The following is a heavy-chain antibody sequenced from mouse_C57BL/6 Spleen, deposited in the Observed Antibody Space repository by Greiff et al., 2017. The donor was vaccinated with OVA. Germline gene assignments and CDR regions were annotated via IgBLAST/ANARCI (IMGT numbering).Heavy chain of an antibody. CDR3: ARSEAIYYGNYFDY. D-gene: IGHD2-1*01. CDR2: INPSNGGT. J-gene: IGHJ2*01. Sequence: VQLQQPGTELVKPGASVKLSCKASGYTFTSYWMHWVKQRPGQGLEWMGNINPSNGGTNYNEKFKSKATLTVDKSSSTAYMQLSSLTSEDSAVYYCARSEAIYYGNYFDYWGQGTTLTVSS. V-gene: IGHV1-53*01. CDR1: GYTFTSYW.